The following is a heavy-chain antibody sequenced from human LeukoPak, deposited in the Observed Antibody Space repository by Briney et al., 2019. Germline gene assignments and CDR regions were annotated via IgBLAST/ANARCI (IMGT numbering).Heavy chain of an antibody. CDR3: ARETFHCTTTICYPYYFDF. CDR2: IYHSGNT. CDR1: GGSINTGDYY. J-gene: IGHJ4*02. D-gene: IGHD2-2*01. V-gene: IGHV4-31*03. Sequence: SQTLSLTCSVSGGSINTGDYYWSWIRQHPGKGLEWVGYIYHSGNTYYNPSLRSRLTISVDTSKNQFSLKLSSVTAADTAVYYCARETFHCTTTICYPYYFDFWGLGILVTVSS.